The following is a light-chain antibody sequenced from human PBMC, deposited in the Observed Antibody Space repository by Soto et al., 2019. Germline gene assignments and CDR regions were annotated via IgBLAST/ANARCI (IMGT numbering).Light chain of an antibody. Sequence: DIVMTQSPATLSVAPGERVTFSCRASQGVSRKLAWYQHKPGQAPRLLISGPSTGATGIPARFSGSGSGTEFTLTISSLQSEDCAIYYCQQYHTWPITFGGGTKVELK. V-gene: IGKV3-15*01. CDR2: GPS. CDR1: QGVSRK. CDR3: QQYHTWPIT. J-gene: IGKJ4*01.